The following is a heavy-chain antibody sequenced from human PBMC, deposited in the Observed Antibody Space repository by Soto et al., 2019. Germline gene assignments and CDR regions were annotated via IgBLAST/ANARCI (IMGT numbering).Heavy chain of an antibody. CDR1: GDSISSYS. CDR2: VFPTGST. CDR3: ARRKSGECSGSSCPSDYYYYYMDV. V-gene: IGHV4-59*08. D-gene: IGHD2-2*01. Sequence: QVQLQESGPGLVKPSETLSLTCTVSGDSISSYSWSWIRQPPGMGLEWIGYVFPTGSTNYNPSLKSRVTMSGDSSNNQFSVRLSSVTDADTAVYFCARRKSGECSGSSCPSDYYYYYMDVWGKGTTVTVSS. J-gene: IGHJ6*03.